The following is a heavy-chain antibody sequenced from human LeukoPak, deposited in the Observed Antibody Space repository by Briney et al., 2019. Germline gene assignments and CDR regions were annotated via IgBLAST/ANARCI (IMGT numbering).Heavy chain of an antibody. CDR2: IYYSGST. CDR1: GGSISSYY. J-gene: IGHJ4*02. CDR3: ARAPQYYYGSGSRGGFHY. V-gene: IGHV4-59*01. D-gene: IGHD3-10*01. Sequence: SETLSLTCTVSGGSISSYYWSWIRQPPGKGLEWIGYIYYSGSTNYNPSLKSRVTISVDTSKNQFFLKLSSVTAADTAVYYCARAPQYYYGSGSRGGFHYWGQGTLVTVSS.